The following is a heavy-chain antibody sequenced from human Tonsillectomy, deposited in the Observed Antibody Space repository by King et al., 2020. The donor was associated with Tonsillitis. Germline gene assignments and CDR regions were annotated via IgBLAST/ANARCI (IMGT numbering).Heavy chain of an antibody. Sequence: VQLVESGGGLVKPGGSLRLSCAASGFLFSNAWMNWVRQAPGKGLEWVGRIKSKTDGGSTDCAAPVKGRFTFSRDESKNTLYMQMNSLKTEDTAVYYCTTGTAVADYYYYYYMDVWGKGTTVTVSS. D-gene: IGHD6-19*01. V-gene: IGHV3-15*07. J-gene: IGHJ6*03. CDR3: TTGTAVADYYYYYYMDV. CDR2: IKSKTDGGST. CDR1: GFLFSNAW.